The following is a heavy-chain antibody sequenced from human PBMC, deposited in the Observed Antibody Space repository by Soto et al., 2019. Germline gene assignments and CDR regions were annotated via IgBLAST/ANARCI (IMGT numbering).Heavy chain of an antibody. D-gene: IGHD2-8*01. V-gene: IGHV1-8*01. CDR1: GYTFTSYD. CDR2: MNPNSGNT. CDR3: ARGLGVLMVYANGNWFDP. J-gene: IGHJ5*02. Sequence: ASVKVSCKASGYTFTSYDINWVRQATGQGVEWMGWMNPNSGNTGYAQKFQGRVTMTRNTSISTAYMELSSLRSEDTAVYYCARGLGVLMVYANGNWFDPWGQGTLVTVSS.